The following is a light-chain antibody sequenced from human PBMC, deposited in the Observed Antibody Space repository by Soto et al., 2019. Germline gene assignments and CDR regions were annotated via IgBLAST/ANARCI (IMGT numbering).Light chain of an antibody. V-gene: IGKV1-33*01. Sequence: DIQMTQSPSSLSASVGDRVTITCQASHDNTSFLNWYQHKPGRAPKLLIHDASILEAGVPTRFSGSGSGTHFTFIISSLQPEDVATYYCQHCDYLPIFGPGTTVDFK. CDR1: HDNTSF. J-gene: IGKJ3*01. CDR3: QHCDYLPI. CDR2: DAS.